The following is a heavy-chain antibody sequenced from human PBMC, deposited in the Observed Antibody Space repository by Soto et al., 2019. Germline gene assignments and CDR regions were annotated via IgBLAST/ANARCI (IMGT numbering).Heavy chain of an antibody. CDR2: ISAYNGNT. Sequence: QVQLVQSGAEVKKPGASVKVSCKASGYTFTSYGISWVRQAPGQGLEWMGWISAYNGNTNYAQKLQGRVTMTTDTSTSTAYMELRSLRSDDTAVYYCARDRFYEYSSGWARAFYIWGQGTMVTVSS. V-gene: IGHV1-18*01. CDR1: GYTFTSYG. J-gene: IGHJ3*02. D-gene: IGHD6-19*01. CDR3: ARDRFYEYSSGWARAFYI.